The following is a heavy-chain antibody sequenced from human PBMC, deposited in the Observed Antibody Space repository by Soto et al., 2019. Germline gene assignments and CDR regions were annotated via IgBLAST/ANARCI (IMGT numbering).Heavy chain of an antibody. Sequence: GGSLRLSCATSGFTFSNYAMSWVRQAPGKGLEWVSGISTRGANTYYADSVRGRFTISRDNSKNTVDLQMNNLTAEDTALYYCTRETLRGGHSDNWGQGTQVTVSS. D-gene: IGHD2-15*01. CDR3: TRETLRGGHSDN. V-gene: IGHV3-23*01. CDR2: ISTRGANT. CDR1: GFTFSNYA. J-gene: IGHJ4*02.